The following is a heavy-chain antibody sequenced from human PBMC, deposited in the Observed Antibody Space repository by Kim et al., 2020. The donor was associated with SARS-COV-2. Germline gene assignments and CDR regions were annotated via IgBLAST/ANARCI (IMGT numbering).Heavy chain of an antibody. D-gene: IGHD2-2*01. J-gene: IGHJ5*02. CDR3: ARGGAQYCSSTSCYRWFDP. CDR2: IYTSGST. Sequence: SETLSLTCTVSGGSISSYYWSWIRQPAGKGLEWIGRIYTSGSTNYNPSLKSRVTMSVDTSKNQFSLKLSSVTAADTAVYYCARGGAQYCSSTSCYRWFDPWGQGTLVTVSS. V-gene: IGHV4-4*07. CDR1: GGSISSYY.